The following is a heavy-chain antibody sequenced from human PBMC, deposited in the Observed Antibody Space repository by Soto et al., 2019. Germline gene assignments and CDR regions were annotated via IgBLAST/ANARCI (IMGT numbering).Heavy chain of an antibody. CDR1: GGTFSSYT. V-gene: IGHV1-69*04. CDR2: IIPILGIA. D-gene: IGHD2-15*01. J-gene: IGHJ5*02. Sequence: SVKVSCKASGGTFSSYTISWVRQAPGQGLEWMGRIIPILGIANYAQKFQGRVTITADKSTSTAYMELSSLRSEDTAVYYCARDIPSYCSGGSCYLNWFDPCGQGTLVTVSS. CDR3: ARDIPSYCSGGSCYLNWFDP.